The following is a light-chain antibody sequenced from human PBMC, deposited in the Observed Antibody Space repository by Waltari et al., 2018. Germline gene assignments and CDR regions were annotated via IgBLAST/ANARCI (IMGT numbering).Light chain of an antibody. V-gene: IGKV1-39*01. CDR3: QQCDKFPRT. J-gene: IGKJ1*01. CDR1: QTIYTF. Sequence: DIQLTQAPSSLSASVGDRVTITCRASQTIYTFLHWYLQKPGKAPTLLIYASSTLHTGVPGRFSGSGSGTDFSLAISSLQPDDFAAYFCQQCDKFPRTFGQGTRVEI. CDR2: ASS.